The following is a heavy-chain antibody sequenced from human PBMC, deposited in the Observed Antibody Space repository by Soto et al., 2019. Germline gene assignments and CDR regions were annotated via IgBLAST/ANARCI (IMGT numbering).Heavy chain of an antibody. CDR1: GFTFSSYS. J-gene: IGHJ4*02. CDR2: ISSSSSTI. V-gene: IGHV3-48*02. Sequence: PGGSLRLSCAASGFTFSSYSMNWVRQAPGKGLEWVSYISSSSSTIYYADSVKGRFTISRDNAKNSLYLQMNSLRDEDTAVYYCAREEVVVVPAAMLDYWGQGTLVTVSS. CDR3: AREEVVVVPAAMLDY. D-gene: IGHD2-2*01.